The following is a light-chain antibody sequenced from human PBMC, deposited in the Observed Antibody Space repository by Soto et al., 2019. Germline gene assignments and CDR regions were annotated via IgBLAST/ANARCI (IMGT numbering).Light chain of an antibody. CDR2: GAS. J-gene: IGKJ1*01. CDR1: QSVTGNY. CDR3: QHYYTSYKT. V-gene: IGKV3-20*01. Sequence: EVVLTQSPGTLSLSPGERATLSCGASQSVTGNYLAWYQQKPGQAPRLLIFGASTRATGIPDRFSGSGSGTDFTLTISRLEPEDFAVYYCQHYYTSYKTFGQGTKVEIK.